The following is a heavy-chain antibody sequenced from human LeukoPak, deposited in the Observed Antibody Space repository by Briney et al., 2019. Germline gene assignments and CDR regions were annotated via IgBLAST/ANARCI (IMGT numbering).Heavy chain of an antibody. CDR3: ARQGDIAAAGTGSYYFDY. V-gene: IGHV5-51*01. D-gene: IGHD6-13*01. CDR1: GYRFTNYW. Sequence: GESLKISCKGSGYRFTNYWIGWVRQMPGKGLEWMGIINPADSDTRYSPSFHGQVTFSADKSINTAYLQWNSLKASDTAMYYCARQGDIAAAGTGSYYFDYWGQGTLVTVSS. J-gene: IGHJ4*02. CDR2: INPADSDT.